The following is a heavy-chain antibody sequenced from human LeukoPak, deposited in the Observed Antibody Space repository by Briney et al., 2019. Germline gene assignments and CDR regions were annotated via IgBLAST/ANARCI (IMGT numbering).Heavy chain of an antibody. CDR2: IKQDGIEK. CDR1: GFTLSNHW. J-gene: IGHJ4*02. V-gene: IGHV3-7*01. Sequence: GSLRLSCAASGFTLSNHWMIWVRQAPGKGLECVANIKQDGIEKYYLDSVKGRFTISRDNAKNSVYLQMNSLRVEDTAVYYCGRGRAVDFWGQGTLVTVSS. CDR3: GRGRAVDF.